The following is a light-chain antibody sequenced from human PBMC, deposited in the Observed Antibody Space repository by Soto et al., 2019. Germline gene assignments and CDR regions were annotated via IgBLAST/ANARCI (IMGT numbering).Light chain of an antibody. J-gene: IGKJ1*01. V-gene: IGKV1-5*01. CDR3: QQYDSFWTM. Sequence: DIQMTQSPSTLSGSVGDRVTITCRATQTINNRLAWYQQKPGKAPKLLIYDVSTLESGVPSRFSGSGSGTEFTLTISSLQPDDFATYYCQQYDSFWTMFGQGTKVDIK. CDR2: DVS. CDR1: QTINNR.